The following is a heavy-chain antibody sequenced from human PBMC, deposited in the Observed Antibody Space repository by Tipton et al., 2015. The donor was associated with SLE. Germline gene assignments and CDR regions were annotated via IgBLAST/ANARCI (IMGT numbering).Heavy chain of an antibody. CDR2: FYHSANT. J-gene: IGHJ6*03. D-gene: IGHD3-3*01. CDR1: RYSVSSGYY. V-gene: IGHV4-38-2*02. Sequence: TLSLTCIVSRYSVSSGYYWGWMRQAPGKELEWIGSFYHSANTYYNPSLKSRVTISLDTSKNQFSLKLSSVAAADTAVYYCARVFVGGEVLAPQYCYLDVWGNVTSVTVSS. CDR3: ARVFVGGEVLAPQYCYLDV.